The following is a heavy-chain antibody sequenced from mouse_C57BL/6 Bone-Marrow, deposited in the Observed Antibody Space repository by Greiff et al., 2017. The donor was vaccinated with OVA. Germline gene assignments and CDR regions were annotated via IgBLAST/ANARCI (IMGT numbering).Heavy chain of an antibody. V-gene: IGHV1-55*01. CDR2: IYPGSGST. D-gene: IGHD1-1*01. CDR1: GYTFTSYW. CDR3: AREGCDYGSSYWYFDV. J-gene: IGHJ1*03. Sequence: VQLQQPGAELVKPGASVKMSCKASGYTFTSYWITWVKQRPGQGLEWIGDIYPGSGSTNYNEKFKSKATLTVDTSSSTAYMQLSSLTSEDSAVYYCAREGCDYGSSYWYFDVWGTGTTVTVSS.